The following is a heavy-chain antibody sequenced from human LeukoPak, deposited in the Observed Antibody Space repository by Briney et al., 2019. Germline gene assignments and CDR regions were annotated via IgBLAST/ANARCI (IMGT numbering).Heavy chain of an antibody. CDR1: GGSISSGGYY. V-gene: IGHV4-30-2*01. CDR2: IYHSGST. J-gene: IGHJ4*02. CDR3: ARAAGYYDSSNYYLY. D-gene: IGHD3-22*01. Sequence: SETLSLTCTVSGGSISSGGYYWSWIRQPPGKGLEWIGYIYHSGSTYYNPSLKSRVTISVDRSKNQFSLKLSSVTAADTAVYYCARAAGYYDSSNYYLYWGQGTLVTVSS.